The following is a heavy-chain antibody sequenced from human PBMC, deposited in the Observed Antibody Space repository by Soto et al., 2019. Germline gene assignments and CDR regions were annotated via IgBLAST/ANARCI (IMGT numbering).Heavy chain of an antibody. J-gene: IGHJ6*02. D-gene: IGHD3-22*01. CDR3: ARHSSDRSGYYFTDYYSGMDV. V-gene: IGHV5-51*01. Sequence: GESLKISCKGSGYSFTSYWIGWVRQMPGKGLEWMGIIYPGDSDTRYSPSFQGQVTISADKSISTAYLQWSSLKASDTAMYYCARHSSDRSGYYFTDYYSGMDVWGQGTTVTVSS. CDR1: GYSFTSYW. CDR2: IYPGDSDT.